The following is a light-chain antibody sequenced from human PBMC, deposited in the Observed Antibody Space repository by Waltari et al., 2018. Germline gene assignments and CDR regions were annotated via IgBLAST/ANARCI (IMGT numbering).Light chain of an antibody. CDR2: AAS. CDR1: QSIGTY. Sequence: DIQMTQSPSSLSASVGDRVTLTCRAGQSIGTYLHWYQHKPGEAPKLLFYAASTLQSGVPSRFRGSGSGTDFTLTLSSLQPEDFATYYCQQTYSSPTFGQGTKLEIK. J-gene: IGKJ2*01. CDR3: QQTYSSPT. V-gene: IGKV1-39*01.